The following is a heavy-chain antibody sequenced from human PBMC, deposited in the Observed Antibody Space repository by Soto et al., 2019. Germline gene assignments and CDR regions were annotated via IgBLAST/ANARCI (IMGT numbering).Heavy chain of an antibody. CDR1: GYTFTGYS. V-gene: IGHV7-4-1*01. CDR2: IATNTGNP. Sequence: GASGKVSCKASGYTFTGYSINWVRQAPGQGLEWMGWIATNTGNPTYAQGFTGRFVCSLDTSATTAYLQIYSLKAEDTAVYYCARASSTALFDYWGQGPLVSVSS. J-gene: IGHJ4*02. D-gene: IGHD2-2*01. CDR3: ARASSTALFDY.